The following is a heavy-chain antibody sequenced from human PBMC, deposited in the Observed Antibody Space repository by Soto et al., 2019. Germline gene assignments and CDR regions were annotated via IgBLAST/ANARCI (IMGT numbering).Heavy chain of an antibody. CDR3: ARGWSGSSSEDV. CDR2: IYYSGST. J-gene: IGHJ6*04. V-gene: IGHV4-59*01. Sequence: SETLSLTCTVSGGSISSYYWSWIRQPPGKGLEWIGYIYYSGSTNYNPSLKSRVTISVDTSKNQFSLKLSSVTAADTAVYYCARGWSGSSSEDVWGKGTTVTVSS. CDR1: GGSISSYY. D-gene: IGHD6-6*01.